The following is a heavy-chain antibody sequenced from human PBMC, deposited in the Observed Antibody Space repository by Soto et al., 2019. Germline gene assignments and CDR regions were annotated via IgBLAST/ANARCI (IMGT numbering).Heavy chain of an antibody. Sequence: EVQVLESGGGLAQPGGSLRLSCVASGFTFSDYAMAWVRQSPGKGLEWVSSISGSGGSTYYADSVKGRFTISRDNSKNTEFLQMNSLRAEDTAVYYCAKDHGMDVWGQGATVTVSS. V-gene: IGHV3-23*01. CDR1: GFTFSDYA. CDR3: AKDHGMDV. J-gene: IGHJ6*02. CDR2: ISGSGGST.